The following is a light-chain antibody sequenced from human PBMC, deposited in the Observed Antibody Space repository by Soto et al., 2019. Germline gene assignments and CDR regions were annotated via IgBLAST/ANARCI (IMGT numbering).Light chain of an antibody. CDR3: AAWYDSLNGVV. CDR2: YDD. V-gene: IGLV1-36*01. J-gene: IGLJ2*01. CDR1: SSNIGNNA. Sequence: QSVLTQPPSVSEAPRQRVTISCSGSSSNIGNNAVNWYQQLPGKAPKLLIYYDDLLPSGVSDRFSGSKSGTSASLAISGLQSEYEADYYCAAWYDSLNGVVFGGGTKVTVL.